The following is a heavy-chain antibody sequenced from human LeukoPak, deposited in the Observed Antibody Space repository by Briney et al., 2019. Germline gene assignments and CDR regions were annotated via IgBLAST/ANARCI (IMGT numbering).Heavy chain of an antibody. Sequence: GGSLRLSCAASGFTFSSYAMHWVRQAPGKGLEWVAVISYDGSNKYFADSVKGRFTISRDNSKNTLYLQMNSLRTEDTAVYYCARDRDFGTPIYYFDYWGQGTLVTVSS. CDR1: GFTFSSYA. J-gene: IGHJ4*02. D-gene: IGHD3/OR15-3a*01. CDR3: ARDRDFGTPIYYFDY. CDR2: ISYDGSNK. V-gene: IGHV3-30-3*01.